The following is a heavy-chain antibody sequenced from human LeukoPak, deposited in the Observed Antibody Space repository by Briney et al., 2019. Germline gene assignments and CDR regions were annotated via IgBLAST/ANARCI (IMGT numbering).Heavy chain of an antibody. D-gene: IGHD3-9*01. Sequence: GGSLRLSCAASGFTFSSYAMSWVRQAPGKGLEWVSAISGSGGSTYYADSVKGRFTISRDSSKNTLYLQMNSLRAEDTAIYYCATDRNYDILTGYDFWGQGTLVTVSS. CDR2: ISGSGGST. CDR3: ATDRNYDILTGYDF. V-gene: IGHV3-23*01. CDR1: GFTFSSYA. J-gene: IGHJ4*02.